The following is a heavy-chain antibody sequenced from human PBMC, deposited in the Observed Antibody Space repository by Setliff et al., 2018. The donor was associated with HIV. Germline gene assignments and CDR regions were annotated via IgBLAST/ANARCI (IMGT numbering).Heavy chain of an antibody. J-gene: IGHJ4*02. V-gene: IGHV4-4*02. CDR2: IYHSEYT. D-gene: IGHD3-10*01. CDR3: ARYVLLWFGGPFDY. Sequence: SETLSLTCAVSGGSISSDNWWTWVRQAPGKGLEWIGEIYHSEYTNYNPSLKSRVSMSVDKPKNQFSVKLSSVTAADTAVYYCARYVLLWFGGPFDYWGQGTLVTVSS. CDR1: GGSISSDNW.